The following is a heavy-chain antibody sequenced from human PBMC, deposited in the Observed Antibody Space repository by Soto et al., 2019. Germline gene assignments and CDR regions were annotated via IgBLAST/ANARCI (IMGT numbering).Heavy chain of an antibody. Sequence: ASVKVSCKASGFTFTSSAVQWVRQAPGQGLEWMGWISAYNGNTNYAQKLQGRVTMTTDTSTSTAYMELRSLRSDDTAVYYCARVVAAAGRYYYYGMDVWGQGTTVTVSS. D-gene: IGHD6-13*01. CDR3: ARVVAAAGRYYYYGMDV. V-gene: IGHV1-18*01. CDR1: GFTFTSSA. CDR2: ISAYNGNT. J-gene: IGHJ6*02.